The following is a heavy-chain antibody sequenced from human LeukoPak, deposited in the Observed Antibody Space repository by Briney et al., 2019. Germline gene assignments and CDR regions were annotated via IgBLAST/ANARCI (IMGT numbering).Heavy chain of an antibody. V-gene: IGHV5-51*01. CDR3: ARRGGIESAAGDY. D-gene: IGHD6-13*01. CDR2: IYPGDSDT. Sequence: GESLKISFKGSGYRFTSYWIGWVRQMPGKGREWMGIIYPGDSDTRYSPSFQGQVTISADKSISTAYLQWSSLKASDTAMYYCARRGGIESAAGDYWGQGTLVTVSS. J-gene: IGHJ4*02. CDR1: GYRFTSYW.